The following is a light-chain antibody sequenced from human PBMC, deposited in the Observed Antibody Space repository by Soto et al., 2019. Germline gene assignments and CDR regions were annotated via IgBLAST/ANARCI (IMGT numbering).Light chain of an antibody. CDR3: QQYHNYPWT. CDR1: RSISSW. V-gene: IGKV1-5*01. J-gene: IGKJ1*01. CDR2: DAS. Sequence: GDRVTITCRASRSISSWLAWYQQKPGKAPKFLIYDASSLESGVPSRFSGSGSGTEFTLTISSLQPDDFATYYCQQYHNYPWTFGQGTKVDI.